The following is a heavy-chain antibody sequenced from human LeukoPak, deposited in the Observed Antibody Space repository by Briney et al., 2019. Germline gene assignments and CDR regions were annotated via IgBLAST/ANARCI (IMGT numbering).Heavy chain of an antibody. J-gene: IGHJ6*03. D-gene: IGHD2-15*01. V-gene: IGHV1-2*02. CDR3: ARGYCSGGSCYPGRMDV. CDR2: INANSGGT. Sequence: GASVKVSCKASGYTFTGYYMHWVRQAPGQGLEWMGWINANSGGTNYAQNFQGRVTMTEDTSTDTAYMELSSLRSEDTAVYYCARGYCSGGSCYPGRMDVWGKGTTVTISS. CDR1: GYTFTGYY.